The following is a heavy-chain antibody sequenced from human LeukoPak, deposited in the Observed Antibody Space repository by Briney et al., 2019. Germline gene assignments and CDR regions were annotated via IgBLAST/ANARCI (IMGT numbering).Heavy chain of an antibody. CDR3: ARAPIFGVDVDAFDI. CDR2: IYYSGNT. CDR1: GGSISSYY. D-gene: IGHD3-3*01. V-gene: IGHV4-59*01. Sequence: PSETLSHTSTVPGGSISSYYWSWIPPPPGKGLEWIGYIYYSGNTNYNASRKSRVTISVDTSKIQFSLKLSSVTAADTAVYYCARAPIFGVDVDAFDIWGQGTMVTVSS. J-gene: IGHJ3*02.